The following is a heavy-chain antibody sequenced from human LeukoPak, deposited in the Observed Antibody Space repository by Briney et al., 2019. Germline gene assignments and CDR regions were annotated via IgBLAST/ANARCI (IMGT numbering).Heavy chain of an antibody. V-gene: IGHV4-30-4*01. D-gene: IGHD3-22*01. CDR1: GFAFSDYY. CDR2: IYYSGST. CDR3: ARGDKSTYYYDSSGSQH. Sequence: LRLSWAASGFAFSDYYWSWILQPPGKGLEWIGYIYYSGSTYYNPSLKSRVTISVDTSKNQFSLKLSSVTAADTAVYYCARGDKSTYYYDSSGSQHWGQGTLVTVSS. J-gene: IGHJ1*01.